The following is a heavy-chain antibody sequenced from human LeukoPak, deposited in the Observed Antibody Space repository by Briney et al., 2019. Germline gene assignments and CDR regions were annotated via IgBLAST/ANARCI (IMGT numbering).Heavy chain of an antibody. D-gene: IGHD5-18*01. V-gene: IGHV4-39*01. CDR2: IYYSGST. Sequence: SETLSLTCTVSGGSISSSSYYWGWIRQPPGKGLEWIGSIYYSGSTYYNPSLKSRVTISVDTPKNQFSLKLSSVTAADTAVYYCACRYSYGYRPYYYYGMDVWGQGTTVTVSS. J-gene: IGHJ6*02. CDR1: GGSISSSSYY. CDR3: ACRYSYGYRPYYYYGMDV.